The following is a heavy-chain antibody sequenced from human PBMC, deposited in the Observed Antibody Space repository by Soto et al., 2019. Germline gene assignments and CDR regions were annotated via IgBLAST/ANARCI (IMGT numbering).Heavy chain of an antibody. D-gene: IGHD1-26*01. Sequence: GGSLRLSCAASGFIFENFGMSWVRQAPGKGLEWISSISGSGFKKYYADSVKGLFTISRDNYKSTVYLELNNLSAEDTAVYHCAKNQGVELVPLATVDWFDPWGQGSVVTVSS. J-gene: IGHJ5*02. CDR1: GFIFENFG. CDR3: AKNQGVELVPLATVDWFDP. V-gene: IGHV3-23*01. CDR2: ISGSGFKK.